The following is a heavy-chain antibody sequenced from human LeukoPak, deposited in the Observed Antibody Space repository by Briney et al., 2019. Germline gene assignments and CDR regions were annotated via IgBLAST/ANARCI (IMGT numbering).Heavy chain of an antibody. Sequence: GESLKISCKGSGYSFTSYWIGWVRQMPGKGLEWMGTIYPGDSDTRYSPSFQGRVTISTDKSIGTAYLQWSSLKASDTAIYFCARQGAAAGESVDFYYYMDVWGKGTTVTVSS. V-gene: IGHV5-51*01. J-gene: IGHJ6*03. CDR2: IYPGDSDT. CDR1: GYSFTSYW. D-gene: IGHD6-13*01. CDR3: ARQGAAAGESVDFYYYMDV.